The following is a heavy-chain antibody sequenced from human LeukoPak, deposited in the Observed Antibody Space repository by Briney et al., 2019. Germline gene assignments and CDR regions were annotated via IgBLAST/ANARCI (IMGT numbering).Heavy chain of an antibody. Sequence: SETLSLTCTVSGGSISSSSYYWGWIRQPPGRGLEWIGTMYYSGSTYYNPSLKSRVTISVDTSKNQFSLKLSSVTAADTAVYYCASLYSSGWYPLSSYYYYGMDVWGQGTTVTVSS. CDR1: GGSISSSSYY. D-gene: IGHD6-19*01. J-gene: IGHJ6*02. V-gene: IGHV4-39*01. CDR2: MYYSGST. CDR3: ASLYSSGWYPLSSYYYYGMDV.